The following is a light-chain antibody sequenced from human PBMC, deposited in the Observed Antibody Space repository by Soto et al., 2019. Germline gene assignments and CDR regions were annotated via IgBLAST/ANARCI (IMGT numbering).Light chain of an antibody. J-gene: IGKJ5*01. V-gene: IGKV1-39*01. CDR3: QKSYSTPIT. CDR2: AES. CDR1: QSISSY. Sequence: DIQMTQSPFSLSASVGDSVTITCRASQSISSYLNWYQQKTGKAPKILIYAESSLQSGVPSRLSGSGSGTDLNLTISSLQPEDFATYYCQKSYSTPITFGQGTRLEIK.